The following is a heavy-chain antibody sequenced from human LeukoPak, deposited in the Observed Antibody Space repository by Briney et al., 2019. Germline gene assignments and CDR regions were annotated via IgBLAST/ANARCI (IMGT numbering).Heavy chain of an antibody. V-gene: IGHV3-7*01. CDR2: IKQDGSEK. Sequence: GGSLRLSCAASGFTFSSYWMSWVRQAPGKGLEWVANIKQDGSEKYHVDSVKGRFTISRDNTKNSLYLQMNSLRAEDTAVYYCASTFLYDSSGTNWFDPWGQGTLVTVSS. D-gene: IGHD3-22*01. J-gene: IGHJ5*02. CDR1: GFTFSSYW. CDR3: ASTFLYDSSGTNWFDP.